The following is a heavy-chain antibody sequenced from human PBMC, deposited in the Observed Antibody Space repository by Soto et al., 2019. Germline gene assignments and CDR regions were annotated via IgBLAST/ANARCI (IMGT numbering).Heavy chain of an antibody. D-gene: IGHD6-19*01. J-gene: IGHJ5*02. V-gene: IGHV1-3*01. CDR1: GYTFTSYA. CDR2: INAGNGNT. Sequence: QVQLVQSGAEVKKPGASVKVSCKASGYTFTSYAIHWVRQAPGQRLEWMGWINAGNGNTKYSQNLKSRVTIIKDTSASTAYMELSSLRSEDTAVYYCARSSGSSVDWFDPWGQGTLVTVSS. CDR3: ARSSGSSVDWFDP.